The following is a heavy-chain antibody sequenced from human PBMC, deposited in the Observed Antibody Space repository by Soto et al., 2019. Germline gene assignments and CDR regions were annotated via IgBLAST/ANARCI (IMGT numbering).Heavy chain of an antibody. CDR2: ITSSGSTI. J-gene: IGHJ4*02. CDR3: ARESTSSSWFDY. Sequence: PGGSLRLFCAASGFTFSDYYMSWIRQAPGKGLEWVSYITSSGSTIYYADSVKGRFTISRDNAKNSLYLQMNSLRAEDTAVYYCARESTSSSWFDYWGQGTLVTVSS. CDR1: GFTFSDYY. V-gene: IGHV3-11*01. D-gene: IGHD6-13*01.